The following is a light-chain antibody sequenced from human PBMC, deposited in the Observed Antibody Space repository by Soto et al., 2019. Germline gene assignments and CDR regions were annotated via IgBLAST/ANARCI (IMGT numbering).Light chain of an antibody. CDR3: LRYYSTLPT. CDR2: WAS. CDR1: QSALSSSNSKNY. V-gene: IGKV4-1*01. J-gene: IGKJ1*01. Sequence: DIVLTQAPNSLAVSLGERATIDCKSSQSALSSSNSKNYLAWYQQKPGQPPRLLIYWASTRESGVPDRFSGSGSGTDFTLTISSLQAEDVAVYYCLRYYSTLPTFGQGTKVDI.